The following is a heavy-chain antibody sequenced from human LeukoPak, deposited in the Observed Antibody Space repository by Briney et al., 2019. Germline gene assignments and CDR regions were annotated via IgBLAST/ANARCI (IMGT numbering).Heavy chain of an antibody. CDR2: INTDSGKA. J-gene: IGHJ3*02. V-gene: IGHV7-4-1*02. CDR1: GYIFNSQG. Sequence: GASVKVSCKASGYIFNSQGMNWVRQAPGQGLEWMGWINTDSGKATYAQGFTGRFVFSLDSSVSTVYLQISDLMPEDTAKYYCAREILRFDIWGQGTTVTVSS. CDR3: AREILRFDI.